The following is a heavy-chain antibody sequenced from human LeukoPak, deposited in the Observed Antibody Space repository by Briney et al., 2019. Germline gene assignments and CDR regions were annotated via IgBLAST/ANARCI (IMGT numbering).Heavy chain of an antibody. CDR1: GFAFSSYE. CDR2: IYSGGST. J-gene: IGHJ4*02. D-gene: IGHD3-10*01. V-gene: IGHV3-66*01. CDR3: ARTEYYYGSGSLDY. Sequence: GGSLRLSCAASGFAFSSYEMNWVRQAPGKGLEWVSVIYSGGSTYYADSVKGRFTISRDNSKNTLYLQMNSLRAEDTAVYYCARTEYYYGSGSLDYWGQGTLVTVSS.